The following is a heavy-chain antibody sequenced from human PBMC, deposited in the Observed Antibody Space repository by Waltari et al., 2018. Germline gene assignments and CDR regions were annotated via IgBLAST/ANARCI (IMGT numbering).Heavy chain of an antibody. V-gene: IGHV1-3*01. CDR1: GYTFTSYA. Sequence: QVQLVQSGAEVKKPGASVKVSCKASGYTFTSYAMHWVRQAPGQRLEWMGWINAGNGNTKYSQKFQGRVTITRDTSASTAYMELSSLRSEDTAVYYCARAQYSSSSSLDWYFDLWGRGTLVTVSS. J-gene: IGHJ2*01. CDR2: INAGNGNT. D-gene: IGHD6-6*01. CDR3: ARAQYSSSSSLDWYFDL.